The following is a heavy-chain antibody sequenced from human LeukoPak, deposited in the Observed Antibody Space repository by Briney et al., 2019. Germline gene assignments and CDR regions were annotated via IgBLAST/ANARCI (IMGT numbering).Heavy chain of an antibody. D-gene: IGHD3-22*01. CDR2: ISYDGSNK. Sequence: GGSLRLSCAASGFTFSSYAMHWVRQAPGKGLEWVAVISYDGSNKYYADSVKGRFTISRDNSKNTLYLQMNSLRAEDTAVYYCARPSDYDSSGYYLRGAFDIWGQGTMVTVSS. CDR3: ARPSDYDSSGYYLRGAFDI. J-gene: IGHJ3*02. V-gene: IGHV3-30-3*01. CDR1: GFTFSSYA.